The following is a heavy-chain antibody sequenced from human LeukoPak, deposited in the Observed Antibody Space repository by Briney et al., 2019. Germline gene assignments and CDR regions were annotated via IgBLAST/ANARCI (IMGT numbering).Heavy chain of an antibody. Sequence: GGSLRLSCAASGFTFSSYWMHWVRQAPGKGLVWVSRINSDGSSTSYADSVKGRFTISRDNAKNSLYLQMNSLRAEDTAVYYCARAYYDILTGYYDPDSFCYYYMDVWGKGTTVTVSS. CDR3: ARAYYDILTGYYDPDSFCYYYMDV. J-gene: IGHJ6*03. D-gene: IGHD3-9*01. CDR2: INSDGSST. V-gene: IGHV3-74*01. CDR1: GFTFSSYW.